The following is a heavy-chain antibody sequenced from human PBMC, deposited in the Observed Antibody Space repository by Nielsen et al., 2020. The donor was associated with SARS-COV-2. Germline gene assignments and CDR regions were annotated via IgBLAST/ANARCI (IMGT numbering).Heavy chain of an antibody. J-gene: IGHJ6*02. D-gene: IGHD5-18*01. V-gene: IGHV1-46*01. Sequence: ASVKVSCKASGYTFTSYYIHWVRLAPGQGLEWMGVINPSGGSTSYAQRFQGRVTMTRDTSTSTVYMELSSLRSEGTAVYYCAKTWIQGFQYYYYYYGLDVWGQGTTVTVSS. CDR3: AKTWIQGFQYYYYYYGLDV. CDR2: INPSGGST. CDR1: GYTFTSYY.